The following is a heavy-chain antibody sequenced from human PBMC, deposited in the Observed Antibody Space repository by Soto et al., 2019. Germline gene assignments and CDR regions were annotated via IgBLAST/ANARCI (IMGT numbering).Heavy chain of an antibody. J-gene: IGHJ5*01. Sequence: GGSLRLSCAASGLTFSSNAMSWVRQAPGKGLEWVSGISDSGGSTYYADSVKGRFTISRDNSKNTLYLQMNSLRAEDTAVYYCAKDESRVVVPDNWFDSWGQGTLVTVSS. CDR3: AKDESRVVVPDNWFDS. V-gene: IGHV3-23*01. D-gene: IGHD3-22*01. CDR2: ISDSGGST. CDR1: GLTFSSNA.